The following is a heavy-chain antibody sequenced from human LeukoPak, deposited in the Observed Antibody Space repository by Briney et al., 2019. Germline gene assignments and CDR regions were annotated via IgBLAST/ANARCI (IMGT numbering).Heavy chain of an antibody. V-gene: IGHV3-7*01. CDR2: IKEDGTET. Sequence: AGGSLRLSCAASGLNISDFWMTWVRQAPGKGLEWVANIKEDGTETHLVDSVKGRFTISRDNTKNVLYLQMNSLRGDDTATYYCVRESRPGGAMGLYHNFDYWGQGTLVAVSS. CDR1: GLNISDFW. CDR3: VRESRPGGAMGLYHNFDY. J-gene: IGHJ4*02. D-gene: IGHD3-16*01.